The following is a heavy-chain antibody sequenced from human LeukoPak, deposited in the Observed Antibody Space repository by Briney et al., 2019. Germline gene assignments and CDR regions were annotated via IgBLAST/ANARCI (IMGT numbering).Heavy chain of an antibody. V-gene: IGHV1-69*13. Sequence: SVKVSCTASGGTFSSYAISWVRQAPGQGLEWMGGIIPIFGTANYAQKFQGRVTITADESTSTAYMELSSLRSEDTAVYYCAKGENTDWELQYAFDIWGQGTMVTVSS. CDR1: GGTFSSYA. J-gene: IGHJ3*02. CDR2: IIPIFGTA. CDR3: AKGENTDWELQYAFDI. D-gene: IGHD1-26*01.